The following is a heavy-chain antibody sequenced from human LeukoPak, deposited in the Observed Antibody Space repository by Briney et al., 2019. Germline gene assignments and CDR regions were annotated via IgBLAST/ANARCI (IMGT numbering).Heavy chain of an antibody. J-gene: IGHJ4*02. Sequence: GGSLRLSCAASGLTFSSYSMNWVRQAPGKGLEWVSSISSSSSYIYYTDSVKGRFTISRDNAKNSLYLQMNSLRAEDTAVYYCARDLYTAMVPPLYYWGQGTLVTVSS. CDR2: ISSSSSYI. D-gene: IGHD5-18*01. V-gene: IGHV3-21*01. CDR1: GLTFSSYS. CDR3: ARDLYTAMVPPLYY.